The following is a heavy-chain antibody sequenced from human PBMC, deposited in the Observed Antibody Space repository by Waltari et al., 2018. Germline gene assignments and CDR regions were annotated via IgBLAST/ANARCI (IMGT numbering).Heavy chain of an antibody. Sequence: QVQLVQSGAAVKKPGSSVQVSCTASGGIFSTYALSWGRQAPGQGLEWMGGIIPIFGTPNYAPKFQGRLIISADDSTSTAYMELSSLRSQDTAVYYCARDKEVGSASGDINFFDYWGQGTLVAVSS. CDR1: GGIFSTYA. CDR3: ARDKEVGSASGDINFFDY. V-gene: IGHV1-69*12. J-gene: IGHJ4*02. D-gene: IGHD2-15*01. CDR2: IIPIFGTP.